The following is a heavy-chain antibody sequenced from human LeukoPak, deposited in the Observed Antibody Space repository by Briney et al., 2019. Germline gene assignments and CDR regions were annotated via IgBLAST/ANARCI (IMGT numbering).Heavy chain of an antibody. D-gene: IGHD2-2*01. V-gene: IGHV1-69*13. J-gene: IGHJ6*03. Sequence: SVKVSCKASGGTFSRYAIKWVRQAPGQGLEWMGGIIPIYGTANYAQKFQGRVTITADESTSTVYMELRSLRSEDTAVYYCASRHCRSASCYEDWDYYYYYMDVWGKGSTVIVS. CDR1: GGTFSRYA. CDR3: ASRHCRSASCYEDWDYYYYYMDV. CDR2: IIPIYGTA.